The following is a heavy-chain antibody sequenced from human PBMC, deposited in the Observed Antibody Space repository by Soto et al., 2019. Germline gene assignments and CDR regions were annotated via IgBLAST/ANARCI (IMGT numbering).Heavy chain of an antibody. CDR1: GFTFGSYA. Sequence: EVQLLESGGGLVQPGGSLRISCAASGFTFGSYAMTWVRQAPGKGLEWVSALTGSGASTYYADSVRSRFIISRGKSKNTLYLQMYSLRAEDTAVYYCAQDFGGRRPFHYWGQGTLVTVSS. V-gene: IGHV3-23*01. D-gene: IGHD1-26*01. CDR2: LTGSGAST. J-gene: IGHJ4*02. CDR3: AQDFGGRRPFHY.